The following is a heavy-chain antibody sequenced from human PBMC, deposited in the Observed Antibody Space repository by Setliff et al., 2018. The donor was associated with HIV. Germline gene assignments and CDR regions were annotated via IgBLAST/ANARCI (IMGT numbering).Heavy chain of an antibody. CDR3: ASEAWTSYRSSSGYYYYYMDV. CDR2: IYYSGTT. Sequence: PSETLSLTCTVSGDSVSSASYYWSWIRQPPGKGLEWIGYIYYSGTTKYNPSLKSRVTISVDTSKNQFSLKLSSVTAADTAVYYCASEAWTSYRSSSGYYYYYMDVWGQGTMVTVSS. V-gene: IGHV4-61*01. D-gene: IGHD6-6*01. J-gene: IGHJ6*03. CDR1: GDSVSSASYY.